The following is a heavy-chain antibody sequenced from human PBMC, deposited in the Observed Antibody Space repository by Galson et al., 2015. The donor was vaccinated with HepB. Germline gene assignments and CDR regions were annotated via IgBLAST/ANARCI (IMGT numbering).Heavy chain of an antibody. Sequence: CAISGDSVSSNSAAWNWIRQSPSRGLEWLGRTYYRSKWYNDYAVSVKSRITINPDTSKNQFSLQLNSVTPEDTAVYYCARGYSSSWYFSGRGMDVWGQGTTVTVSS. J-gene: IGHJ6*02. D-gene: IGHD6-13*01. CDR3: ARGYSSSWYFSGRGMDV. CDR1: GDSVSSNSAA. CDR2: TYYRSKWYN. V-gene: IGHV6-1*01.